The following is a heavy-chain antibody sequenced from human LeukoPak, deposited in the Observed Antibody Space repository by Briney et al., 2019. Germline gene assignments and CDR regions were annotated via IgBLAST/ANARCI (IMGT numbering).Heavy chain of an antibody. V-gene: IGHV4-34*01. Sequence: PSENLSCTCAVYGGSFCGYYWSRLRQPPGQGLEWSGETNHGGSTNDNPSLKRRVTISVDPSKNQCSLKLSSVTAADTAVYYCARWRLGSGSYYSSAHPRYYFDYWGQGTLVTVSS. CDR3: ARWRLGSGSYYSSAHPRYYFDY. D-gene: IGHD3-10*01. CDR2: TNHGGST. J-gene: IGHJ4*02. CDR1: GGSFCGYY.